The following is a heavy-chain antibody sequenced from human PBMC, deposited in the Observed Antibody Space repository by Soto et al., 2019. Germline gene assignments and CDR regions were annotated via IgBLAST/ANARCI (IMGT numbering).Heavy chain of an antibody. J-gene: IGHJ3*02. CDR1: GFTFSSYA. Sequence: GGSLRLSCAASGFTFSSYAMHWVRQAPGKGLEWVAVISYDGSNKYYADSVKGRFTISRDNSKNTLYLQMNSLRAEDTAVYYCAKSRPPSYYYDFWSGDAFDIWGQGTMVTVSS. CDR2: ISYDGSNK. CDR3: AKSRPPSYYYDFWSGDAFDI. V-gene: IGHV3-30-3*02. D-gene: IGHD3-3*01.